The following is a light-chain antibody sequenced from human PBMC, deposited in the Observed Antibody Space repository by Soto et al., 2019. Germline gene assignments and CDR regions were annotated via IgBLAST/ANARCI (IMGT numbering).Light chain of an antibody. Sequence: QSVLTQPPSASGSPGQSVTISCTGTSSDVGAYNYVSWYQQYPGKAPKLMIYEVSKRPSGVPDRFSGSKSGETASLTVSGLQPEDEADYYCQSYDSSLSGWVFGGGTKLTVL. CDR1: SSDVGAYNY. J-gene: IGLJ3*02. CDR2: EVS. CDR3: QSYDSSLSGWV. V-gene: IGLV2-8*01.